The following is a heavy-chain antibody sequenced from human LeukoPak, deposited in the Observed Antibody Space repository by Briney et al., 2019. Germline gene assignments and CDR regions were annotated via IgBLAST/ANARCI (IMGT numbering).Heavy chain of an antibody. CDR2: INPNSGGT. CDR1: GYFIGYY. Sequence: ASVKVSCKASGYFIGYYMHWVRQAPGQGLEWMGWINPNSGGTNYAQKFQGRVTMTRDTSISTAYMELSRLRSDDTAVYYCALVESDDSSTYYRQKVYFDYWGQGTLVTVSS. V-gene: IGHV1-2*02. J-gene: IGHJ4*02. CDR3: ALVESDDSSTYYRQKVYFDY. D-gene: IGHD3-22*01.